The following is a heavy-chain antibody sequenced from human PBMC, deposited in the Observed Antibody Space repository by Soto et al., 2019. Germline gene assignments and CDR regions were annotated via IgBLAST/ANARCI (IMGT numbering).Heavy chain of an antibody. J-gene: IGHJ3*01. CDR3: ARGDVGAFDL. Sequence: GGSLRLSCAASGFPFSDYWMHWVRQAPGKGLVWVSVISGSGGSTYYADSVKGRFTISRDNAKNTLYLQMASLRVEDTAVYFCARGDVGAFDLWGQGTMVTVSS. D-gene: IGHD1-26*01. CDR1: GFPFSDYW. V-gene: IGHV3-74*01. CDR2: ISGSGGST.